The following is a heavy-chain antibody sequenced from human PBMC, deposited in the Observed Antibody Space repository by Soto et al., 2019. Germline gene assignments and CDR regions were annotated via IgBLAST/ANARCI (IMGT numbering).Heavy chain of an antibody. V-gene: IGHV4-39*02. CDR3: ARLGSSGWYQGSYFDY. D-gene: IGHD6-19*01. Sequence: QLQLQESGPGLVKPSETLSLTCIVSGGSITRNNHYWGWIRQSPGRGLEWIGGILYSGSTNYNPSLKSRATLSVETSNNHFSLKMSSVDAADPAVYYCARLGSSGWYQGSYFDYWGQGTLVTVSA. CDR2: ILYSGST. CDR1: GGSITRNNHY. J-gene: IGHJ4*02.